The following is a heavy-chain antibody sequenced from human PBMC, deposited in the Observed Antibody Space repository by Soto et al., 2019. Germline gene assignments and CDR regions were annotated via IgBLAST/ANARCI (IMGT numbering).Heavy chain of an antibody. D-gene: IGHD4-17*01. CDR3: ATDHIHGDLTGL. CDR1: GYTLTELS. CDR2: FDPEDGET. J-gene: IGHJ4*02. V-gene: IGHV1-24*01. Sequence: ASVKVSCKVSGYTLTELSMHWVRQAPGKGLEWMGGFDPEDGETIYAQKFQGRVTMTEDTSTDTAYMELSSLRSEDTAVYYCATDHIHGDLTGLWGQGTLVTVSS.